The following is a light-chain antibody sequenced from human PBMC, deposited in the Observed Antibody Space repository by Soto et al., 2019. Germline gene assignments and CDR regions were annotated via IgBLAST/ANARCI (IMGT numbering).Light chain of an antibody. CDR1: SSNIGAGFD. CDR2: DNT. J-gene: IGLJ3*02. V-gene: IGLV1-40*01. CDR3: QSYDSGLSGSV. Sequence: QSVLTQPPSVSGAPGQRVTISCTGSSSNIGAGFDVHWYQQLPGTAPKLLIYDNTNRPSGVPDRFSGSKSGTSASLAITGLQAEDEADYYCQSYDSGLSGSVFGGGIKLTVL.